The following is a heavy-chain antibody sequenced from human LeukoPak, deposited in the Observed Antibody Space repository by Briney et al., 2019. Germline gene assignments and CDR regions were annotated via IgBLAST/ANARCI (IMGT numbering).Heavy chain of an antibody. V-gene: IGHV4-38-2*02. CDR3: ARDPGRNYYYYYMDV. J-gene: IGHJ6*03. CDR1: GYSISSGYY. CDR2: IYHSGST. Sequence: SETLSLTCAVSGYSISSGYYWGWVRQPPGKGLQWIASIYHSGSTYYNPSLKSRVTISVDTSKNQFSLKLSSVTAADTAVYYCARDPGRNYYYYYMDVWGKGTTVTVSS.